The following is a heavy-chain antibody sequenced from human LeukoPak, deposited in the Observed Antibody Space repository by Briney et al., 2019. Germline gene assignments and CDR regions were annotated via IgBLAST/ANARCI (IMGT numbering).Heavy chain of an antibody. V-gene: IGHV3-48*01. CDR1: GFTFSSYG. D-gene: IGHD2-15*01. J-gene: IGHJ4*02. CDR2: ISSSSSTI. CDR3: AKVRYCSGVNCYPDDN. Sequence: GGSLRLSCAASGFTFSSYGMTWVRQAPGKGLEWVSYISSSSSTIYYADSVKGRFTISRDNSKNMLYLEMNSLSTEDTAVYYCAKVRYCSGVNCYPDDNLGQGTLVTVSS.